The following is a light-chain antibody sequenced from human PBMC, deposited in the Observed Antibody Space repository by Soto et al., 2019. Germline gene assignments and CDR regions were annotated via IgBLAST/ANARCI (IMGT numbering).Light chain of an antibody. CDR3: QQYSTYST. CDR2: AAS. Sequence: IQLTQSPSSLSASVGDRVTITCRASQGISSYLAWYQQKPGKAPKLLIYAASTLQSGVPPRFSGSGSGTEFTLTISSLQPDDFATYYCQQYSTYSTFGQVTRREIK. J-gene: IGKJ5*01. CDR1: QGISSY. V-gene: IGKV1-9*01.